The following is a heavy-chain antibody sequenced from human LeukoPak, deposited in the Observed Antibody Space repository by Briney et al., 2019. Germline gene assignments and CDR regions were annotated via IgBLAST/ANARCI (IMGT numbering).Heavy chain of an antibody. Sequence: GGSLRLSCAASGFTFSSYAMSWVRQAPGKGLEWVSAISGSGGSTYYADSVKGRFTISRDNSKNTLYLQMNSLRAEDTAVYYCAKDVSADYDFWSGYLDAFDIWGQGTMVAVSS. CDR3: AKDVSADYDFWSGYLDAFDI. CDR2: ISGSGGST. CDR1: GFTFSSYA. J-gene: IGHJ3*02. D-gene: IGHD3-3*01. V-gene: IGHV3-23*01.